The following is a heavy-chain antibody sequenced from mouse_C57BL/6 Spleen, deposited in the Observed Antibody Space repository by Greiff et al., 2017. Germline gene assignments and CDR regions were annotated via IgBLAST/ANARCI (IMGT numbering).Heavy chain of an antibody. Sequence: QVQLQQSGAELARPGASVKLSCKASGYTFTSYGISWVKQRTGQGLEWIGEIYPRSGNTYYNEKFKGKATLTADKSSSTAYMELRSLTSEDSAVYFCARAPYYGSSYPYYFDYWGQGTTLTVSS. CDR2: IYPRSGNT. CDR3: ARAPYYGSSYPYYFDY. CDR1: GYTFTSYG. D-gene: IGHD1-1*01. J-gene: IGHJ2*01. V-gene: IGHV1-81*01.